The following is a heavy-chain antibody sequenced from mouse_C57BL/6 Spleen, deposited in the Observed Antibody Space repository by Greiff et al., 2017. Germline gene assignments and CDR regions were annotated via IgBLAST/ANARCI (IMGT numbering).Heavy chain of an antibody. Sequence: VQLQQPGAELVKPGASVKLSCKASGYTFTSYWMHWVKQRPGQGLEWIGMIHPNSGSTNYNEKFKSKATLTVDKSSSTAYMQLRSLTSEDSAVYYCARLGAITTVFDYWGQGTTLTVSS. CDR3: ARLGAITTVFDY. J-gene: IGHJ2*01. CDR2: IHPNSGST. V-gene: IGHV1-64*01. CDR1: GYTFTSYW. D-gene: IGHD1-1*01.